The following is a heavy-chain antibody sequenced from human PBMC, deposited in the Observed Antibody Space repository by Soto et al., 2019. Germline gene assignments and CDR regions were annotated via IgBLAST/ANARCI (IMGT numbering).Heavy chain of an antibody. D-gene: IGHD1-26*01. Sequence: QVQLVQSGAEVKKPGSSVKVSCKASGGTFSSYTISWVRQAPGQGLEWMGRIIPILGIANYAQKFQGRVTITADKSTSTAYMELSSLRSEDTAVYYCARGGSIVGATGRAFDIWGQGTMVTVSS. CDR3: ARGGSIVGATGRAFDI. CDR2: IIPILGIA. J-gene: IGHJ3*02. CDR1: GGTFSSYT. V-gene: IGHV1-69*02.